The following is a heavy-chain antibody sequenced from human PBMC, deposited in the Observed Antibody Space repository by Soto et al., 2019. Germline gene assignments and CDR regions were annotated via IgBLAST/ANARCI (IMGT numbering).Heavy chain of an antibody. J-gene: IGHJ6*03. Sequence: QVHLVQSGAEVKKPGASVKVSCKASGYSFSTYAMNWVRQAPGQGLEWMGWIHGDNGNTKYSQKFQGRVTITRDTSASTFTSYMELSSLRSEDTGVYYCARVPVRHQPPPELYMDVGGEGTTVTVSS. CDR3: ARVPVRHQPPPELYMDV. V-gene: IGHV1-3*01. CDR1: GYSFSTYA. D-gene: IGHD2-2*01. CDR2: IHGDNGNT.